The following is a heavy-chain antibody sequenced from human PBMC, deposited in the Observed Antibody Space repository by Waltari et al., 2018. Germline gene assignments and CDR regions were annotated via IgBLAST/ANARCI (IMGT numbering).Heavy chain of an antibody. CDR2: IYSSGST. J-gene: IGHJ6*02. CDR1: GFTVSSNY. V-gene: IGHV3-53*01. CDR3: ARKTTDYYYGMDV. D-gene: IGHD4-4*01. Sequence: EVQLVESGGGLIQPGGSLRLSCAASGFTVSSNYMSWVRQAPGKGLEWVSVIYSSGSTYYADSVKGRFTISRDNSKNTLYLQMNSLRAEDTAVYYCARKTTDYYYGMDVWGQGTTVTVSS.